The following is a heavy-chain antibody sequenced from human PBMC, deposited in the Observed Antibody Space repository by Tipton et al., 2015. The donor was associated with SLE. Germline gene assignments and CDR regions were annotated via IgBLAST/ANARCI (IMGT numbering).Heavy chain of an antibody. V-gene: IGHV4-4*02. CDR2: IYHSGST. CDR3: ARDSDQWLGIDY. D-gene: IGHD6-19*01. Sequence: TLSLTCAVSGGSISSSNWWSWVRQPPGKGLEWIGDIYHSGSTNYNPSLKSRVTISVDTSKNQFSLKLSSVTAADTAMYYCARDSDQWLGIDYWGQGILVAVSS. CDR1: GGSISSSNW. J-gene: IGHJ4*02.